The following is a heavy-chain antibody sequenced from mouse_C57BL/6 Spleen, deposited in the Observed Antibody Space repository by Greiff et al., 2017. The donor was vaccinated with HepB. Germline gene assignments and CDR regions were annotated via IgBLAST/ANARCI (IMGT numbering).Heavy chain of an antibody. CDR2: IYPGDGDT. Sequence: VQLQQSEPELVKPGASVKISCKASGYAFSSSWMNWVKQRPGKGLEWIGRIYPGDGDTNYNGKFKGKATLTADKSSSTAYMQLSSLTSEDSAVYFCARDSSGPWFAYWGQGTLVTVSA. J-gene: IGHJ3*01. CDR1: GYAFSSSW. V-gene: IGHV1-82*01. D-gene: IGHD3-2*02. CDR3: ARDSSGPWFAY.